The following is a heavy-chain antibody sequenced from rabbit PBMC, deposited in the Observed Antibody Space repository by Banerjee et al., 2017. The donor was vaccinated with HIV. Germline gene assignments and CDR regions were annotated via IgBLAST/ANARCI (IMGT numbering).Heavy chain of an antibody. CDR3: ARDLTSVIGWNFGW. CDR2: IAGSSSGFT. J-gene: IGHJ4*01. CDR1: GFDLNAYYY. Sequence: QSLEESGGGLVKPEGSLTLTCTASGFDLNAYYYICWVRQAPGKGLEWISCIAGSSSGFTYSATWAKGRFTCSKTSSTTVTLQVTSLTAADTATYFCARDLTSVIGWNFGWWGPGTLVTVS. V-gene: IGHV1S40*01. D-gene: IGHD1-1*01.